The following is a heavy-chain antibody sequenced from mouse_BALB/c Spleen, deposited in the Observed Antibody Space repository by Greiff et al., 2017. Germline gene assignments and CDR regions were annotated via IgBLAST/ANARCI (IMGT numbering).Heavy chain of an antibody. CDR1: GFSLTSYG. CDR2: IWSGGST. J-gene: IGHJ4*01. CDR3: ARGGYDYDPYYAMDY. V-gene: IGHV2-2*02. Sequence: VQLQQSGLGLVQPSQSLSITCTVSGFSLTSYGVHWVRQSPGKGLEWLGVIWSGGSTDYNAAFISRLSISKDNSKSQVFFKMNSLQANDTAIYYCARGGYDYDPYYAMDYWGQGTSVTVSS. D-gene: IGHD2-4*01.